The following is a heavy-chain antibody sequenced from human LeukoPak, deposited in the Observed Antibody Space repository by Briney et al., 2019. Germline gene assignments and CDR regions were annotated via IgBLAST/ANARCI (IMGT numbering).Heavy chain of an antibody. D-gene: IGHD1-14*01. CDR1: GFTVSSNY. Sequence: GGSLRLSCAASGFTVSSNYMSWVRQAPGKGLEWVSSISSSSSYIYYADSVKGRFTISRDNAKNSLYLQMNSLRAEDTAVYYCARDSGGDLWGRGTLVTVSS. V-gene: IGHV3-21*01. J-gene: IGHJ2*01. CDR2: ISSSSSYI. CDR3: ARDSGGDL.